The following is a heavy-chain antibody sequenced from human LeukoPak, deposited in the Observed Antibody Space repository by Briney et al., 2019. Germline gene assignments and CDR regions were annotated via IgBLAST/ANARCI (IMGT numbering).Heavy chain of an antibody. CDR1: GGSISSGDYY. Sequence: SQTLSLTCTVSGGSISSGDYYWSWIRQPPGKGLEWIGYIYYSGSTYYNPSLKSRVTISVDTSKNQFSLKLSSVTAADTAVYYCARDSRRDSSGYSIDYWGQGTLVTVSS. CDR3: ARDSRRDSSGYSIDY. CDR2: IYYSGST. D-gene: IGHD3-22*01. J-gene: IGHJ4*02. V-gene: IGHV4-30-4*08.